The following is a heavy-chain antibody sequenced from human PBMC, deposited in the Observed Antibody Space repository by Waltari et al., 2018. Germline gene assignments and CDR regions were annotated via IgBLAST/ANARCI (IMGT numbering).Heavy chain of an antibody. J-gene: IGHJ4*02. CDR2: IKSKINGGTT. D-gene: IGHD2-8*02. V-gene: IGHV3-15*01. Sequence: EVQLVESGGGLVEPGGSLRLSWAGSGFTFSTAWMHWVRQAPGKGLEWVGRIKSKINGGTTEYGAPVKGRFTISRDDSKNTVYLQMNSLKTEDTGVYYCGDFTAFDYWGQGSLVTVSS. CDR1: GFTFSTAW. CDR3: GDFTAFDY.